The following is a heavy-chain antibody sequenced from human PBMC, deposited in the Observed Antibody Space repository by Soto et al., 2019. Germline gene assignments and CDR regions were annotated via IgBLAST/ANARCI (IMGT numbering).Heavy chain of an antibody. D-gene: IGHD2-15*01. V-gene: IGHV4-34*01. CDR3: ARGAIVVVVAEPSTFDY. Sequence: QVQLQQWGAGLLKPSETLSLTCAVYGGSFSGYYWSWIRQPPGKGLEWIGEINHSGSTNYNPSLNSRDTRSEDTSKNQFPLKLSSGAAADTSVYYSARGAIVVVVAEPSTFDYWGQGTLVTVSS. CDR2: INHSGST. J-gene: IGHJ4*02. CDR1: GGSFSGYY.